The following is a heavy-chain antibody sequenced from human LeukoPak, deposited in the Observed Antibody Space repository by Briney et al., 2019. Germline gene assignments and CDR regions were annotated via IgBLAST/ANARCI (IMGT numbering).Heavy chain of an antibody. CDR3: ARGATGYSSGWYEGLCDY. V-gene: IGHV3-21*01. Sequence: PGGSLRLSCAASGFTFSNAWMNWVRQVPGKGLEWVSSISSSSSYIYYADSVKGRFTISRDNAKNSLYLQMNSLRAEDTAVYYCARGATGYSSGWYEGLCDYWGQGTLVTVSS. CDR1: GFTFSNAW. J-gene: IGHJ4*02. CDR2: ISSSSSYI. D-gene: IGHD6-19*01.